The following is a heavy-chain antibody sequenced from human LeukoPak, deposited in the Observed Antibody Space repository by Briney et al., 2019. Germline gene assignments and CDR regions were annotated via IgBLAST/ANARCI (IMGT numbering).Heavy chain of an antibody. CDR2: ISGDGGST. V-gene: IGHV3-43*02. D-gene: IGHD3-10*01. J-gene: IGHJ4*02. CDR1: GFTFDDYA. Sequence: GGSLRLSCAASGFTFDDYAMHWVRHAPGKCLEWVSLISGDGGSTYYADSMRGRFTISRDNSKNSLYLQMNSLRTEDTAFYYCAKAIRDIWFGELEHWGQGILVTVFS. CDR3: AKAIRDIWFGELEH.